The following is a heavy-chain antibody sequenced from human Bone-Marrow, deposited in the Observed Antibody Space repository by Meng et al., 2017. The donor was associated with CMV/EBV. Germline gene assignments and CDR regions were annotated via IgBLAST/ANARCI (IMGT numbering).Heavy chain of an antibody. D-gene: IGHD6-6*01. J-gene: IGHJ4*02. CDR3: ARGNSLKYSSSPSVRY. Sequence: ASVKVSCKASGYTFTSYYMHWVRQAPGQGLEWMGIINPSGGSTSYAQKFQGRVTMTRDTSTSTVYMELSSLRSEDTAVYYCARGNSLKYSSSPSVRYWGQGTRVTGAS. CDR1: GYTFTSYY. V-gene: IGHV1-46*01. CDR2: INPSGGST.